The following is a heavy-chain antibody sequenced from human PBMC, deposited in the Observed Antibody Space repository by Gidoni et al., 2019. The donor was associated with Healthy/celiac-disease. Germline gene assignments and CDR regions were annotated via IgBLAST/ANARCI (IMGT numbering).Heavy chain of an antibody. Sequence: EVQLVGSGGGVVQPGGSLRLSCAASGFTFDDYAMHWVRQAPGKGLEWVSLISGDGGSTYYADSVKGRFTISRDNSKNSLYLQMNSLRTEDTALYYCAKDIEEAAVAGTSGFDYWGQGTLVTVSS. CDR1: GFTFDDYA. V-gene: IGHV3-43*02. D-gene: IGHD6-19*01. CDR3: AKDIEEAAVAGTSGFDY. CDR2: ISGDGGST. J-gene: IGHJ4*02.